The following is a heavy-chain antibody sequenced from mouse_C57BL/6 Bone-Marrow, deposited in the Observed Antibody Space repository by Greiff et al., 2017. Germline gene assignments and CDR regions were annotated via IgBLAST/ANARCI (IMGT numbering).Heavy chain of an antibody. CDR2: INPYNGGS. Sequence: EVQLQQSGPVLVKPGASVKMSCKASGYTFTDYYMNWVKQSHGKSLEWIGVINPYNGGSSYNQKFKGKATLTVDKSSSTAYMELNSLTSEDSAVYYCARPPHYYGSSYDYAMDYWGQGTSVTVSS. CDR1: GYTFTDYY. J-gene: IGHJ4*01. V-gene: IGHV1-19*01. CDR3: ARPPHYYGSSYDYAMDY. D-gene: IGHD1-1*01.